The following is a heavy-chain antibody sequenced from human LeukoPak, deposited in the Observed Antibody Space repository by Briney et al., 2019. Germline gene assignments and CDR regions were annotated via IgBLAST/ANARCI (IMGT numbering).Heavy chain of an antibody. V-gene: IGHV3-30*02. CDR2: IRYDGSNK. J-gene: IGHJ4*02. CDR3: AKDYSSGWQIDY. Sequence: GGSLRLSCAASGFTFSSYGMHWVRQAPGKGLEWVAFIRYDGSNKYYADSVKGRFTISRDNSKNTLYLQINSLRDEDTAVNYCAKDYSSGWQIDYWGQGTLVTVSS. D-gene: IGHD6-19*01. CDR1: GFTFSSYG.